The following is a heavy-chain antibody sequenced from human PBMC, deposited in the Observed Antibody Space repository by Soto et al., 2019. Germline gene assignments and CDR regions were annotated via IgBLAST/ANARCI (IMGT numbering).Heavy chain of an antibody. CDR1: GFTFTRYS. CDR2: ISSTTNYI. J-gene: IGHJ4*02. Sequence: GGSLRLSCAASGFTFTRYSMNWVRQAPGKGLEWVSSISSTTNYIYYGDSMKGRFTISRDNAKNSLYLEMNSLRAEDTAVYYCARESEDLTSNFDYWGQGTLVTVSS. V-gene: IGHV3-21*06. CDR3: ARESEDLTSNFDY.